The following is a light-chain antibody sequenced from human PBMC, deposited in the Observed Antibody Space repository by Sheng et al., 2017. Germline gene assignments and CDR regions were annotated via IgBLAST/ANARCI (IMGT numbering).Light chain of an antibody. CDR2: DVS. V-gene: IGLV2-14*03. Sequence: QSALTQPASVSGSPGQSVTISCTGTSSDVGGYSHVSWYQQHPGKVPKVMIFDVSNRPSGVSNRFSGSKSGNTASLTISGLQAEDEADYYCCSYTRSSTWVFGGGTKLTVL. CDR1: SSDVGGYSH. CDR3: CSYTRSSTWV. J-gene: IGLJ3*02.